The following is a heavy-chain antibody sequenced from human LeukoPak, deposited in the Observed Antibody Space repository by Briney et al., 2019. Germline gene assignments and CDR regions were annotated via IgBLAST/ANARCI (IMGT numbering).Heavy chain of an antibody. Sequence: PGGSLRLSCAASGFTFSKYCMTWVRQAPGKGLEWVANIKQDGNERYYVDSVKGRFTISRDNAKNSLYLQMNSLRADDTAVYYCAILGYCSGGSCPSDWFDPWGQGTLVTVSS. CDR1: GFTFSKYC. CDR3: AILGYCSGGSCPSDWFDP. CDR2: IKQDGNER. V-gene: IGHV3-7*02. D-gene: IGHD2-15*01. J-gene: IGHJ5*02.